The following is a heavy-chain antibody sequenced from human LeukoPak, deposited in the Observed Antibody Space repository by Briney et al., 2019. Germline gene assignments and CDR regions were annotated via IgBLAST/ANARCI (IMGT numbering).Heavy chain of an antibody. Sequence: SETLSLTCAVYGGSFSGYYWSWIRQPPGKGLEWIGEINHSGSTNYNPSLKSRVTISVDTSKNQFSLKLSSVTAADTAVYYCARDRWSGSGSYYNVYFDLWGQGTLVTVSS. CDR2: INHSGST. CDR3: ARDRWSGSGSYYNVYFDL. D-gene: IGHD3-10*01. CDR1: GGSFSGYY. V-gene: IGHV4-34*01. J-gene: IGHJ4*02.